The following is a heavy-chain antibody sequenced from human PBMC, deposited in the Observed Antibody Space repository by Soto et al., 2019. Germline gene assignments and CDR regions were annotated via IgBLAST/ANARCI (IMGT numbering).Heavy chain of an antibody. CDR3: ARDRTTDSSSSSGY. CDR2: ISSSSSYI. D-gene: IGHD6-13*01. Sequence: EVQLVESGGGLVKPGGSLRLSCAASGFTFSSYSMNWVRQAPGKGLEWVSSISSSSSYIYYADSVKGRFTISRDNAKNSLYLQMNSLRVEDTAVYYCARDRTTDSSSSSGYWGQGTLVTVSS. V-gene: IGHV3-21*01. J-gene: IGHJ4*02. CDR1: GFTFSSYS.